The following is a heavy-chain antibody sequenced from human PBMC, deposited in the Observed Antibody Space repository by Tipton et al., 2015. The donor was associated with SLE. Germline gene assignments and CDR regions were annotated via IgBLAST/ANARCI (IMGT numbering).Heavy chain of an antibody. V-gene: IGHV4-34*01. J-gene: IGHJ6*03. CDR3: ARAGAGYYYYYYMDV. Sequence: TLSLTCAVNGGSLSGYYWVWIRQPPEKGLEWIGEINHSGSTNYNPSLKSRVTISVDTSKNHFSLKLSSVTAADTAVYYCARAGAGYYYYYYMDVWGKGTTVTVSS. CDR2: INHSGST. CDR1: GGSLSGYY.